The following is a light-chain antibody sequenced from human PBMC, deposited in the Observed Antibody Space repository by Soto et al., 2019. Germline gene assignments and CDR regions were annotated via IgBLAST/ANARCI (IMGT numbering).Light chain of an antibody. J-gene: IGKJ5*01. CDR3: QQYDNWPPLT. Sequence: EIVMTQSPATLSVSPGERATLSCRASQSVGTNLAWYQQKPGQAPRLLTYGASTRATGFPARFSGGGSGTEFTLTISSLQSEDSAVYYCQQYDNWPPLTFGQGTRLEIK. CDR2: GAS. V-gene: IGKV3-15*01. CDR1: QSVGTN.